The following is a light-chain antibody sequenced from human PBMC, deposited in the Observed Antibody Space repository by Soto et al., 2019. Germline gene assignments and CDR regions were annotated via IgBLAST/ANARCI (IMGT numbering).Light chain of an antibody. Sequence: DIQPTQSPSTLSASMGDRVTITYRASQTISKWLAWYQQKPGKAPKLLIYDASNLESGVPSRFSGSGSGTEFTLTIRSLQPDDFATYYCQQYNSFSTFGQGTKVDI. CDR1: QTISKW. CDR2: DAS. J-gene: IGKJ1*01. CDR3: QQYNSFST. V-gene: IGKV1-5*01.